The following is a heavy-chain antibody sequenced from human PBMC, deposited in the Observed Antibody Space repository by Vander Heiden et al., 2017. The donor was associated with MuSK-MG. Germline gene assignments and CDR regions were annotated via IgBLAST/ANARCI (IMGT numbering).Heavy chain of an antibody. D-gene: IGHD3-10*01. CDR2: INHSGST. J-gene: IGHJ1*01. Sequence: QVQLQQWGAGLLKPSETLSLTCAVYGGSFSGYYWSWIRQPPGKGLEWIGEINHSGSTNYNPSLKRRVTISVDTSKNQFSLKMSSVTAAETAVYYCARVTLVGRWFGEFFFKHWGQGTMVTVYS. CDR3: ARVTLVGRWFGEFFFKH. CDR1: GGSFSGYY. V-gene: IGHV4-34*01.